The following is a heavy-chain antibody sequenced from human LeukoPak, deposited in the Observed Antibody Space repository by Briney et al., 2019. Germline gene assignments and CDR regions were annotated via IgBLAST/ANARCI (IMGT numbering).Heavy chain of an antibody. J-gene: IGHJ3*02. V-gene: IGHV1-18*01. Sequence: GASVKVSCKASGCTFTSYGISWVRQAPGQGLEWMGWISAYNGNTNYAQKLQGRVTMTTDTSTSTAYMELRSLRSDDTAVYYCARSDDFWSGSDAFDIWGQGTMVTVS. CDR3: ARSDDFWSGSDAFDI. D-gene: IGHD3-3*01. CDR1: GCTFTSYG. CDR2: ISAYNGNT.